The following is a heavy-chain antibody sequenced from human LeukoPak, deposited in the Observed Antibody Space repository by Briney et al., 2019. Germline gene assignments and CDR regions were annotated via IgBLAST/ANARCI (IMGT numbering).Heavy chain of an antibody. D-gene: IGHD6-19*01. CDR1: GGSISSYY. CDR3: ASYSSGWYTDY. J-gene: IGHJ4*02. Sequence: SETLSLTCTVSGGSISSYYWSWIRQPPGKGLEWIGYFSYSGSTNYNPSLKSRVTISVDTSKNQFSLKLSSVTAADTAVYYCASYSSGWYTDYWGQGTLVTVSS. V-gene: IGHV4-59*08. CDR2: FSYSGST.